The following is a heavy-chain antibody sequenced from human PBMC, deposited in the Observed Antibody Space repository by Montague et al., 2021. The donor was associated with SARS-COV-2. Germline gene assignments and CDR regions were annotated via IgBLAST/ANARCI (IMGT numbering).Heavy chain of an antibody. CDR1: GGSISSSDSY. CDR2: IYYSGTT. D-gene: IGHD2-15*01. CDR3: VRMVAALRLNNWFDP. Sequence: SETLSLTCTVSGGSISSSDSYWGWIRQPPGKGLEWIGNIYYSGTTYYNPSLKSRITMAVDTSKNQFSLNLISVTAADTAVYFCVRMVAALRLNNWFDPWGQGALVIVSS. V-gene: IGHV4-39*01. J-gene: IGHJ5*02.